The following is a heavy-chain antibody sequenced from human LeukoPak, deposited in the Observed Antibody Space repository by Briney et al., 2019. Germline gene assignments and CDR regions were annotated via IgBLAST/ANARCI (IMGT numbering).Heavy chain of an antibody. CDR3: ARLRVGATYN. CDR2: IYHSGST. J-gene: IGHJ4*02. CDR1: GGSISSSNW. V-gene: IGHV4-4*02. Sequence: PSGTLSLTCAVSGGSISSSNWWSWVRQPPGKGLEWIGEIYHSGSTYYNPSLKSRVTISVDTSKNQFSLKLSSVTAADTAVYYCARLRVGATYNWGQGTLVTVSS. D-gene: IGHD1-26*01.